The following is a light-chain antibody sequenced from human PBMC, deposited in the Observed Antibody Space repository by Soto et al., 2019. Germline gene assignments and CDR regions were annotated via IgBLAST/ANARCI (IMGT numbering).Light chain of an antibody. CDR2: GFF. V-gene: IGLV1-40*01. CDR1: TSNLGSGYD. J-gene: IGLJ1*01. CDR3: QSFDSSLSGYV. Sequence: QSVLTQPPSVSGAPGQRVTLSCAGSTSNLGSGYDVHWYQQLPGAAPKLLIYGFFNRPSGIPDRFSGSRSGTSASLVITGLQAEDEADYYCQSFDSSLSGYVFGTGTKLTVL.